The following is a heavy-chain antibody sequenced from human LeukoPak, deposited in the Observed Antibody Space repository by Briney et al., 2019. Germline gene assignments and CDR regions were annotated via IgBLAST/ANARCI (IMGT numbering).Heavy chain of an antibody. CDR3: AKDGRRITMVRGVIGGVNWFDP. D-gene: IGHD3-10*01. Sequence: GGSLRLSCAASGFTFSSYGMSWVRRAPGKGLEWVSAISGSGGSTYYADSVKGRFTISRDNSKNTLYLQMNSLRAEDTAVYYCAKDGRRITMVRGVIGGVNWFDPWGQGTLVTVSS. CDR2: ISGSGGST. CDR1: GFTFSSYG. V-gene: IGHV3-23*01. J-gene: IGHJ5*02.